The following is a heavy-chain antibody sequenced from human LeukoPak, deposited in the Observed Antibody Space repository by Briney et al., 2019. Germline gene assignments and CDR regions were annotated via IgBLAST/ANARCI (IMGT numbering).Heavy chain of an antibody. V-gene: IGHV1-2*06. D-gene: IGHD2-15*01. Sequence: ASVKVSRKASGYTFTGYYMHWVRQAPGQGLEWMGRINPNSGGTNYAQKFQGRVTMTRDTSISTAYMELSRLRSDDTAVYYCARVPPLRVVVAATGYYGMDVWGQGTTVTVSS. CDR1: GYTFTGYY. CDR2: INPNSGGT. CDR3: ARVPPLRVVVAATGYYGMDV. J-gene: IGHJ6*02.